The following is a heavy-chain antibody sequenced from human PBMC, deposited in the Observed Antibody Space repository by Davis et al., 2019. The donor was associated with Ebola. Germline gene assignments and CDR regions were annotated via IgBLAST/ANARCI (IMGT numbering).Heavy chain of an antibody. CDR1: GFTFSSYV. CDR2: ISYDGSNK. V-gene: IGHV3-30*18. CDR3: AKGKYYYDSSGYFPDY. Sequence: GESLKISCAASGFTFSSYVVHWVRQAPGKGLEWVAVISYDGSNKYYADSVKGRFTISRDNSKNTLYLQMNSLRAEDTAVYYCAKGKYYYDSSGYFPDYWGQGTLVTVSS. J-gene: IGHJ4*02. D-gene: IGHD3-22*01.